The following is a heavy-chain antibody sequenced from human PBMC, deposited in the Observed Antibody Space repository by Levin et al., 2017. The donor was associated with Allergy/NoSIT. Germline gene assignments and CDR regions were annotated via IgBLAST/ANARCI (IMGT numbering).Heavy chain of an antibody. Sequence: PGGSLRLSCIASGFSLSGHTMYWVRQTPGKGLEWVSSITRGGDYVNYADSVRDRFSISRDNDKNVLYLQMSGLTAEDTAQYYCARDAKDCGDGLCYDSHDGQTYYYLDAWGKGTMVTVSS. CDR2: ITRGGDYV. CDR3: ARDAKDCGDGLCYDSHDGQTYYYLDA. CDR1: GFSLSGHT. D-gene: IGHD2-21*01. V-gene: IGHV3-21*06. J-gene: IGHJ6*03.